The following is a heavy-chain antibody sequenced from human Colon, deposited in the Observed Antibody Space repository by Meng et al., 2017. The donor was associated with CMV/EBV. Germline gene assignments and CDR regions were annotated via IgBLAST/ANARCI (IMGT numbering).Heavy chain of an antibody. CDR2: ISHTGRT. V-gene: IGHV4-59*01. CDR1: GGSISDFY. J-gene: IGHJ4*02. Sequence: SETLSLTCTVSGGSISDFYWSWIRQPPGKGLAWIGYISHTGRTNYNPSLKTEVTISVDTSKNQFSLTLNSVTAADTAVYYCARIYEGSYFIPEYWGQGTLVTVSS. D-gene: IGHD1-26*01. CDR3: ARIYEGSYFIPEY.